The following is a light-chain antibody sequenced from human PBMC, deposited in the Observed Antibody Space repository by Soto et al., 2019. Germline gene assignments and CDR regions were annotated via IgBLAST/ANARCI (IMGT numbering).Light chain of an antibody. CDR2: GAT. CDR3: QQYKNWPPIT. V-gene: IGKV3-15*01. J-gene: IGKJ5*01. CDR1: QSVSSN. Sequence: EIVMTQSPATLSVSPGERATLSCRASQSVSSNLAWYQQKPGQAPRLLIYGATTRATGIPARFSGSGSGTECTLTISSLQSEDFAVYYCQQYKNWPPITFGQGTRLEIK.